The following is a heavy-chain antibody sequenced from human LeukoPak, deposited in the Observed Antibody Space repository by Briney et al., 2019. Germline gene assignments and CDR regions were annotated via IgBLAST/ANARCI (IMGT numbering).Heavy chain of an antibody. D-gene: IGHD7-27*01. V-gene: IGHV4-34*01. CDR1: GGSFSGYY. CDR2: INHSGST. CDR3: ARGPFTWARYFDL. J-gene: IGHJ2*01. Sequence: PSETLSLTCAVYGGSFSGYYWSWLRQPPGKGLEWIGEINHSGSTNYNPSLKSRVTISVDTSKNQFSRKLSSVTAADTAVYYCARGPFTWARYFDLWGRGTLVTVSS.